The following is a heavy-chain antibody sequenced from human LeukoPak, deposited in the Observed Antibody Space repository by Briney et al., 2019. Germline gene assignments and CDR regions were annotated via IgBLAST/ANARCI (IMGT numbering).Heavy chain of an antibody. CDR3: AKGDSMVRGVINNWFDP. J-gene: IGHJ5*02. CDR2: ISGSGGSI. Sequence: PGGSLRLSCAASGFTFSSNAMSWVRQAPGKGLEWVSAISGSGGSIYYADSAKGRFTIPRDNSKNTLFLQMTSLRAEDTAVYYCAKGDSMVRGVINNWFDPWGQGTLVTVSS. D-gene: IGHD3-10*01. CDR1: GFTFSSNA. V-gene: IGHV3-23*01.